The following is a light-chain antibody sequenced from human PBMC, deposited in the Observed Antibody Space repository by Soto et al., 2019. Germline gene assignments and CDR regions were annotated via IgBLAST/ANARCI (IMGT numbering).Light chain of an antibody. V-gene: IGKV2-30*02. CDR2: QVS. CDR3: MQGTYWPWT. CDR1: HSLLHSSGNTY. Sequence: VVMTQSTLSLPVTLGQLASISCWSSHSLLHSSGNTYLNWFLQRPGHSPRRLIYQVSNRDSGVPDRFSGSGSGIDFTLKISRVEADDVGVYYCMQGTYWPWTFGQGTKVDIK. J-gene: IGKJ1*01.